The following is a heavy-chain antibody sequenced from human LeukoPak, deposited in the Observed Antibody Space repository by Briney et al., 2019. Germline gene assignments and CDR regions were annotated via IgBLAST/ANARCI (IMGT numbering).Heavy chain of an antibody. V-gene: IGHV3-7*05. J-gene: IGHJ4*02. CDR2: IKPDGSEK. CDR1: GFTFSTYW. CDR3: AKGPGGVYGDYGYYFDY. D-gene: IGHD4-17*01. Sequence: SGGSLRLSCAASGFTFSTYWMSWVRQAPGKGLQWVVNIKPDGSEKYYVDSVKGRFTISRDNAKNSVDLQMNSLRVEDTAVYYCAKGPGGVYGDYGYYFDYWGQGTLVTVSS.